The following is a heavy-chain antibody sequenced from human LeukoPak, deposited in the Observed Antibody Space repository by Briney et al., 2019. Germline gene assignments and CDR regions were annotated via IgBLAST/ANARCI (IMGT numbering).Heavy chain of an antibody. CDR3: ARRWGAGRVRQTSEWFDP. CDR2: IHYSGST. V-gene: IGHV4-39*02. D-gene: IGHD6-6*01. Sequence: SETLSFTCSVSGGSISSNSYYWGWIRQPPEKRLECIGNIHYSGSTNYNPSLKSRVTIFVDTSKNHFSLSLTSVTAADTAVYFCARRWGAGRVRQTSEWFDPWGQGALVSVCS. J-gene: IGHJ5*02. CDR1: GGSISSNSYY.